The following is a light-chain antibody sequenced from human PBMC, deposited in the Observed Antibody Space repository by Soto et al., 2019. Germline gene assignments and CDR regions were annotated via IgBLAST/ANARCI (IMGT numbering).Light chain of an antibody. CDR1: LSLVYSDGNTY. J-gene: IGKJ4*01. CDR2: KVS. V-gene: IGKV2-30*01. CDR3: MQGTPWPLT. Sequence: DVVMTHYPLSLPVTLGQPASISCRSRLSLVYSDGNTYLYWFHQSPGQSPRRLIYKVSNRESGVLDRFSGSGSGTDFTLKISMVEAEDVGVSYCMQGTPWPLTFGGGTKVEIK.